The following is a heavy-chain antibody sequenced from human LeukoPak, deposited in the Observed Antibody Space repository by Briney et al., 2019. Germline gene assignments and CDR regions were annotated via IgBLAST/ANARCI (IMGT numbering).Heavy chain of an antibody. Sequence: SETLSLTCAVYGGSFSGYYWSWIRQPPGKGLEWIGEINHSGSTNYNPSLKSRVTISVDTSKNQFSLKLSSVTAADTAVYYCARDYGLNCRSISCAGAFDIWGQGTKVTVSP. CDR1: GGSFSGYY. D-gene: IGHD3/OR15-3a*01. CDR3: ARDYGLNCRSISCAGAFDI. CDR2: INHSGST. V-gene: IGHV4-34*01. J-gene: IGHJ3*02.